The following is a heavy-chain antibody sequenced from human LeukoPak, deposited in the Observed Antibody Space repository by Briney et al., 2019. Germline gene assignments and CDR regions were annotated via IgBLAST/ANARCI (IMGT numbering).Heavy chain of an antibody. J-gene: IGHJ4*02. D-gene: IGHD1-26*01. Sequence: SETLSLTCAVYGGSFSGYYWSWIRQPPGKGLEWIGEINHSGSTNYNPSLKSRVTISVDTSKNQFSLKPSSVTAADTAVYYCARGSPGAYYFDYWGQGTLVTVSS. CDR1: GGSFSGYY. CDR2: INHSGST. V-gene: IGHV4-34*01. CDR3: ARGSPGAYYFDY.